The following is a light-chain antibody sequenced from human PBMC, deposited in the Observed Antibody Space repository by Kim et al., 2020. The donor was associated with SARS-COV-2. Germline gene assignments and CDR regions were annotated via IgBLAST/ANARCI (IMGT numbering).Light chain of an antibody. CDR1: SGSIASNY. V-gene: IGLV6-57*01. CDR3: QSYDSSLWV. CDR2: EDN. Sequence: NFMLTQPHSVSESPGKTVTISCTRSSGSIASNYVQWYQQRPGSSPTTVIYEDNQRPSGVPDRFSGSIDSSSNSASLTISGLKTEDDADYYCQSYDSSLWVFGAGTQLTVL. J-gene: IGLJ3*02.